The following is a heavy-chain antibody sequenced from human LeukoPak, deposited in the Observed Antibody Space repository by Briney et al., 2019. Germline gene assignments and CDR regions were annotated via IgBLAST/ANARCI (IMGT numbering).Heavy chain of an antibody. CDR2: ISYDGSNK. V-gene: IGHV3-30-3*01. Sequence: GGSLRLSCAASGFTFSSYAMHWVRQAPGKGLEWVAVISYDGSNKYYADSVKGRFTISRDNSKNTLYLQMNSLRAEDTAVYYCARGGSMYNWNYEGNSWFDPWGQGTLVTVSS. D-gene: IGHD1-7*01. J-gene: IGHJ5*02. CDR1: GFTFSSYA. CDR3: ARGGSMYNWNYEGNSWFDP.